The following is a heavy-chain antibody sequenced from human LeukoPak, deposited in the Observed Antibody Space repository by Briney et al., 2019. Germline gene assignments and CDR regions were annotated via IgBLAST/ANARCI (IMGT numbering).Heavy chain of an antibody. V-gene: IGHV1-69*05. J-gene: IGHJ4*02. D-gene: IGHD2-15*01. CDR2: IIPIFGTA. CDR1: GGTFSSYA. CDR3: ARERGGSSDY. Sequence: SVKVSCKASGGTFSSYAISWVRQAPGQGLEWMGGIIPIFGTANYAQNLQGRVTMTTDASTSTAYMELRSLRSDDTAVYYCARERGGSSDYWGQGSLVTVSS.